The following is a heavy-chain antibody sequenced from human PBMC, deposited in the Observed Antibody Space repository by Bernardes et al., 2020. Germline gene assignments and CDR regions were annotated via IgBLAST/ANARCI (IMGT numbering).Heavy chain of an antibody. CDR1: GFTFSSYA. D-gene: IGHD3-10*01. CDR2: ISYDGSNK. V-gene: IGHV3-30-3*01. CDR3: ARDRIIMVQGLLYDFDY. J-gene: IGHJ4*02. Sequence: GGSLRLSCAASGFTFSSYAMHWVRQAPGKGLEWVAFISYDGSNKYYADSVKGRFTISRDNSKNTLYLQMYSLRAEDTAVYYCARDRIIMVQGLLYDFDYGGQGTLVSVSS.